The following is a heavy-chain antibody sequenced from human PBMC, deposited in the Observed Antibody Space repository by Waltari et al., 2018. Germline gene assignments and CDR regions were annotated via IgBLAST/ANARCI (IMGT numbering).Heavy chain of an antibody. CDR2: RKEDGSGK. D-gene: IGHD6-13*01. V-gene: IGHV3-7*04. Sequence: EVQLVESGGDLVQPGGSLRVSCAASGFSFSNYWMTWVRQAPGKGLEWVANRKEDGSGKYYLDSVKCRFTLSRDNAKNSLYLQMDSLRAEDTAVYYCARDRSTGHYHYGMDVWGQGTTVTVS. J-gene: IGHJ6*02. CDR1: GFSFSNYW. CDR3: ARDRSTGHYHYGMDV.